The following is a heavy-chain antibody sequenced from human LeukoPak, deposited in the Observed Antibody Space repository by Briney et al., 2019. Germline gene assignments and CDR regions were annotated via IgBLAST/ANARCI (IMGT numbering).Heavy chain of an antibody. CDR3: ARDPADGYGHFDY. CDR2: TYYRSKWYN. J-gene: IGHJ4*02. Sequence: SQTLSLTCALSGDSVSSSSSTWHWIRQSPSRGLEWLGRTYYRSKWYNDYAVSVKSRVTINPDTSKNQFSLQLNSVTPEDTAVYYCARDPADGYGHFDYWGQGTLVTVSS. D-gene: IGHD5-24*01. CDR1: GDSVSSSSST. V-gene: IGHV6-1*01.